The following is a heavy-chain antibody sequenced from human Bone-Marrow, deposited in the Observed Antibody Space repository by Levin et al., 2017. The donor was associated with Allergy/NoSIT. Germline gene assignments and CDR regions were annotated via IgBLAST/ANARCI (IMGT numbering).Heavy chain of an antibody. J-gene: IGHJ4*02. Sequence: GGSLRLSCAASGFTFSRYWMNWVRQAPGKGLEWVASIKVDGSETYYVDSVKGRFTISRDNAKNSLYLQMNSLRAEDTAIYYCARDHDRGWAWDYWGQGSLVTVSS. CDR1: GFTFSRYW. CDR3: ARDHDRGWAWDY. V-gene: IGHV3-7*04. D-gene: IGHD6-19*01. CDR2: IKVDGSET.